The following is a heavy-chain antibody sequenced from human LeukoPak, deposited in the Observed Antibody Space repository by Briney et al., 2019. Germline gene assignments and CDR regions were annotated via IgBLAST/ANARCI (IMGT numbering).Heavy chain of an antibody. CDR1: GRSFSGYY. Sequence: PSETLSLTCAVYGRSFSGYYWSWVRQPPGKGLEWIGEINHSGSTNYNPSLKSRVTISVDTSKNQFSLKLSSVTAADTAVYYCARREDIVVVPAGWFDPWGQGTLVTVSS. V-gene: IGHV4-34*01. CDR3: ARREDIVVVPAGWFDP. J-gene: IGHJ5*02. CDR2: INHSGST. D-gene: IGHD2-2*01.